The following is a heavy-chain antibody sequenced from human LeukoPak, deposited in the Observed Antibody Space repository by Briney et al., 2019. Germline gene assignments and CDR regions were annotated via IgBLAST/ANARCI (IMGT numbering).Heavy chain of an antibody. CDR2: IRYDGSNK. CDR1: GFTFSNYG. CDR3: ARAGYGDPHFDF. D-gene: IGHD4-17*01. Sequence: GGSLRLSCAASGFTFSNYGMHWVRQAPGKGLEWVAAIRYDGSNKYYGDSVKGRFTISRDNSKNTLYLQMNSLRAEDTAAYYFARAGYGDPHFDFWGPGTLGNVSS. V-gene: IGHV3-33*01. J-gene: IGHJ4*02.